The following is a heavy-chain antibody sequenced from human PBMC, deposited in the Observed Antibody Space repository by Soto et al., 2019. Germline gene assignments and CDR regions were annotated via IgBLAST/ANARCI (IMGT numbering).Heavy chain of an antibody. D-gene: IGHD5-18*01. V-gene: IGHV3-15*07. CDR2: IKSKTDGGTT. CDR3: TTEGYSYGSFPHFDY. CDR1: GFTFSNAW. J-gene: IGHJ4*02. Sequence: PGGSLRLSCAASGFTFSNAWMNWVRQDPGKGLEWVGRIKSKTDGGTTDYAAPVKGRFTISRDDSKNTLYLQMNSLKTEDTAVYYCTTEGYSYGSFPHFDYWGQGTLVTVSS.